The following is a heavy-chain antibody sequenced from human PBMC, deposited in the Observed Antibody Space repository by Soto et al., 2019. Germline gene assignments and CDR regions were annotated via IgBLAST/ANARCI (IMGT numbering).Heavy chain of an antibody. V-gene: IGHV3-11*06. CDR1: GFTFSDFY. CDR3: VRGGGGGQFDS. J-gene: IGHJ4*02. CDR2: ISPNSNYR. Sequence: VGSLRLSCEVSGFTFSDFYMSWIRQAPGKGLEWLSYISPNSNYRQYAESVKGRHTISRDNAKNSLSLQMNSLRVEDTAVYYCVRGGGGGQFDSWGQGTLVTVSS. D-gene: IGHD2-21*01.